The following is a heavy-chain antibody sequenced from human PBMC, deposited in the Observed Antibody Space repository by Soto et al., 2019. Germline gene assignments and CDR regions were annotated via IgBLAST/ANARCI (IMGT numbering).Heavy chain of an antibody. CDR3: ARERGYSRRYFDY. CDR1: GGSFSGYY. D-gene: IGHD3-22*01. Sequence: SETRSLTCAVYGGSFSGYYWSWIRQPPGKGLEWIGEINHSGSTNYNPSLKSRVTISVDTSKNQFSLKLSSVTAADTAVYYCARERGYSRRYFDYWGQGTLVTVSS. V-gene: IGHV4-34*01. J-gene: IGHJ4*02. CDR2: INHSGST.